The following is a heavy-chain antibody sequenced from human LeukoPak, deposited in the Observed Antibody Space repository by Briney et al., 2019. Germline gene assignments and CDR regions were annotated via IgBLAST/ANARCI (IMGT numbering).Heavy chain of an antibody. Sequence: PGRSLRLSCAASGFTFSSYAMHWVRQAPGKGLEWVAVISYDGSNKYYADSVKGRFTISRDNSKNTLYLQMNSLRAEDTAVYYCAREVAYDSSGTLGYYYYGVDVWGQGTTVTVSS. V-gene: IGHV3-30*04. CDR3: AREVAYDSSGTLGYYYYGVDV. J-gene: IGHJ6*02. CDR1: GFTFSSYA. D-gene: IGHD3-22*01. CDR2: ISYDGSNK.